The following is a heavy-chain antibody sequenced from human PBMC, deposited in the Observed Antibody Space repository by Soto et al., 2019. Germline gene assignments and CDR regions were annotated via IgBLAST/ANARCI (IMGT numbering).Heavy chain of an antibody. J-gene: IGHJ6*03. CDR3: ARGGSGSYYNVYYYYYYMDV. D-gene: IGHD3-10*01. V-gene: IGHV4-31*03. CDR1: GGSISSGGYY. Sequence: SETLSLTCTVSGGSISSGGYYWSWIRQHPGKGLEWIGYIYYSGSTYYNPSLKSRVTISVDTSKNQFSLKLSSVTAADTAVYYCARGGSGSYYNVYYYYYYMDVWGKGTTVTVSS. CDR2: IYYSGST.